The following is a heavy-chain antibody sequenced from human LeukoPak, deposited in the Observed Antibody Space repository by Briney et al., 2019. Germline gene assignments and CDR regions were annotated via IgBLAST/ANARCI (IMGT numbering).Heavy chain of an antibody. D-gene: IGHD1-1*01. J-gene: IGHJ4*02. CDR1: GGSISSSSYY. V-gene: IGHV4-39*01. Sequence: PSETLSLTCTVSGGSISSSSYYWGWIRQPPGKGLEWIGSIHYSGSTHYNPSLKGRVTISVDTSKNQFSLKLSSVTAADTAVYYCARWVPQQNYYFDYWGQGTLVTVSS. CDR2: IHYSGST. CDR3: ARWVPQQNYYFDY.